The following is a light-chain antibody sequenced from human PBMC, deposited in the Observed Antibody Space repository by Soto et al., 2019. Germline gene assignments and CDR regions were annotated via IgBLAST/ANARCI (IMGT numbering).Light chain of an antibody. Sequence: QLVLTQPPSVSGAPGQRVTFSCTGSSSNIGAGYDVHWYQQLPGTAPKLLIYGNSNRPSGVPDRFSGSKSGTSASLAITGLQAEDEADYYCQSYDSSLSAPYVFGTGTQLTVL. J-gene: IGLJ1*01. V-gene: IGLV1-40*01. CDR1: SSNIGAGYD. CDR3: QSYDSSLSAPYV. CDR2: GNS.